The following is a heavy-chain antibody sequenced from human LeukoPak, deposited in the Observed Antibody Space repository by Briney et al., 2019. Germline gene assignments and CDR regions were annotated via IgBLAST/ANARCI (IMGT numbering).Heavy chain of an antibody. CDR1: GFTVSSNY. CDR2: IYSDGNT. J-gene: IGHJ4*02. CDR3: VKGSDSGRPYYFDC. V-gene: IGHV3-53*01. Sequence: PGGSLRLSCAASGFTVSSNYMSWVRQAPGKGLEWVSVIYSDGNTYYADSVKGRFTISRDNSKNILWLQMNSLRVEDTAVYFCVKGSDSGRPYYFDCWGQGTLVFVSS. D-gene: IGHD6-25*01.